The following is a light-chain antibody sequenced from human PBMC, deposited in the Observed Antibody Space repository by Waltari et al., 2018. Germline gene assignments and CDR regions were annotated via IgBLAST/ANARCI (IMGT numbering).Light chain of an antibody. V-gene: IGLV1-40*01. CDR1: SSNIGAGVN. Sequence: QSVLTQPPSVSGAPGQRVTISCTGSSSNIGAGVNVHWYQQLPGTAPKVLIYENTKRPSGVPDRFSGSKSGTSASLAITGLQAEDEADYYCQSYDNSLSGVVFGGGTKLTVL. J-gene: IGLJ2*01. CDR3: QSYDNSLSGVV. CDR2: ENT.